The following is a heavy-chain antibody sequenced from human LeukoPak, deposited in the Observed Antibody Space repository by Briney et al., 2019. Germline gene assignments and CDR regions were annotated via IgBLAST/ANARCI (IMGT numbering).Heavy chain of an antibody. CDR1: GFTFSSYW. CDR3: AVVVVTAIHAY. J-gene: IGHJ4*02. Sequence: GGSLRLSCAASGFTFSSYWMHWVRQARGKGLVWVSRINSDGSSISYADSVKGRFTISRDNAKNTLYLQMNSLRAEDTAVYYCAVVVVTAIHAYWGQGTLVTVSS. CDR2: INSDGSSI. V-gene: IGHV3-74*01. D-gene: IGHD2-21*02.